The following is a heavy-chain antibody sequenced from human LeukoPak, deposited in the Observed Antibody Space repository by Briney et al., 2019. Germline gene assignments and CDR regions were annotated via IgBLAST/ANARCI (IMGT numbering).Heavy chain of an antibody. D-gene: IGHD3-22*01. J-gene: IGHJ4*02. CDR1: GYTFTSYG. Sequence: ASVKVSCKASGYTFTSYGISWVRQAPGQGLEWMGWISAYNGNTNYAQKPQGRVTMTTDTSTSTAYMELRSLRSDDTAVYYCARDPVHAKYDSSGYLYWGQGTLVTVSS. CDR3: ARDPVHAKYDSSGYLY. CDR2: ISAYNGNT. V-gene: IGHV1-18*01.